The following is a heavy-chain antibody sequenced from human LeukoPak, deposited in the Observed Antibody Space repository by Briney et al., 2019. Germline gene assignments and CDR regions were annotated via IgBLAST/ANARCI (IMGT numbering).Heavy chain of an antibody. J-gene: IGHJ3*02. CDR3: ANYYDSSGYYAFDM. CDR1: GFRFSRFW. CDR2: IKQDGGEK. V-gene: IGHV3-7*01. D-gene: IGHD3-22*01. Sequence: PGGSLRLSCAASGFRFSRFWMSWVRQAPGKGLEWVANIKQDGGEKHYVDSVKGRFTISRDNAKNSVYLQMNGLRAEDTAVYYCANYYDSSGYYAFDMWGQGTMVTVSS.